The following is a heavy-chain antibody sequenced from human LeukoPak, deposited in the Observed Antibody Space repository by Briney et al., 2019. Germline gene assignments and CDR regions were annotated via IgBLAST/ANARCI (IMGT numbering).Heavy chain of an antibody. CDR1: GGSISSYY. CDR2: IYTSGST. CDR3: ARSLLWFENSPDFDP. D-gene: IGHD3-10*01. Sequence: SETLSLTCTVSGGSISSYYWSWIRQPAGKGLEWIGRIYTSGSTNYNPSLKSRVTMSVDTSKNQFSLKLSSVTAADTAVYYCARSLLWFENSPDFDPWGQGTLVTVSS. V-gene: IGHV4-4*07. J-gene: IGHJ5*02.